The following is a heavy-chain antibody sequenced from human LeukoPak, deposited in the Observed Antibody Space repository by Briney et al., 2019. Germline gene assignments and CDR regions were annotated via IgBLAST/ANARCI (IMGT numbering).Heavy chain of an antibody. D-gene: IGHD3-22*01. CDR2: INPSGGST. Sequence: GASVKVSCKASGYTFTSYYMHWVRQVPGQGLEWMGIINPSGGSTSYAQKFQGRVTMTRDMSTSTVYMELSSLRSEDTAVYYCARGRRATYYYDSSGSRLNWFDPWGQGTLVTVSS. V-gene: IGHV1-46*01. CDR1: GYTFTSYY. J-gene: IGHJ5*02. CDR3: ARGRRATYYYDSSGSRLNWFDP.